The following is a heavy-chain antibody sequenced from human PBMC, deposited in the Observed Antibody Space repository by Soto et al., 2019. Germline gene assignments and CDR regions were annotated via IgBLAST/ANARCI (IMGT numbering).Heavy chain of an antibody. Sequence: EVQLVESGGGLVQPGGSLRLSCAASGFTFSSYWMLWVRQAPGKGLVWVSSIKGDGSSTNYADSVKGRFTISRDNGKKTLYLQMNSPRAEDTAVYYWATERWIQITGQYFYYGMDVWGRGTMVTVSS. J-gene: IGHJ6*02. CDR1: GFTFSSYW. CDR3: ATERWIQITGQYFYYGMDV. CDR2: IKGDGSST. V-gene: IGHV3-74*01. D-gene: IGHD5-18*01.